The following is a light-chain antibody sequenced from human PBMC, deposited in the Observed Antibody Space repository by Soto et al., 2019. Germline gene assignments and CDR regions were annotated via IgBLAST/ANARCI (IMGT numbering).Light chain of an antibody. J-gene: IGKJ5*01. CDR1: QSVSIY. CDR2: DAS. V-gene: IGKV3-11*01. Sequence: EIVLAQSPATLSLSXGGRATLSXXXXQSVSIYLAWYQQKPGQAPRLLIYDASNRATGIPARFSGSGSGTDFTPTISSLEPEDFAVYYCQQRSNWPPKITFGQGTRLEIK. CDR3: QQRSNWPPKIT.